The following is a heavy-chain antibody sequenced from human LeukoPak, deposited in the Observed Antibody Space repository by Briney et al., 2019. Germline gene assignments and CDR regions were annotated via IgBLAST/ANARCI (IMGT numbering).Heavy chain of an antibody. D-gene: IGHD4-17*01. J-gene: IGHJ4*02. CDR2: INHSGST. V-gene: IGHV4-34*01. CDR1: GGSFSGYY. CDR3: ARGPSDYGFAY. Sequence: SETLSLTCAVYGGSFSGYYWSWIRQPPGKGLEWIGEINHSGSTNYNPSLKSRVTISVDTSKNQFSLKLSSVTAADTAVYYCARGPSDYGFAYWGQGSLVTVSS.